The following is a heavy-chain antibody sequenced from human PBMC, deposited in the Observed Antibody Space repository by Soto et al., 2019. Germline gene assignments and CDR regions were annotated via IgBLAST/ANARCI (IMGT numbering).Heavy chain of an antibody. CDR1: GDSVSKYY. D-gene: IGHD4-17*01. CDR2: IHSTRSP. J-gene: IGHJ4*02. V-gene: IGHV4-4*07. Sequence: PSETLSLTCTVSGDSVSKYYWNWIRQPAGKGLEWIGRIHSTRSPNYNPSLKSRVTVSVDTSKNQFSLKLNLTSVTAADTAVYYCAPGHAYGDYANLDTWGQGTLVTVSS. CDR3: APGHAYGDYANLDT.